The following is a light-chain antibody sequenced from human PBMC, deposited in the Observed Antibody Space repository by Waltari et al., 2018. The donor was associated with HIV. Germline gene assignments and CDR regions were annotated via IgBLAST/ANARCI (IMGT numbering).Light chain of an antibody. V-gene: IGKV3-20*01. CDR2: GAS. J-gene: IGKJ1*01. Sequence: EIVLTQYPGTLSLSPGERATLSCRASQSVSSSYLAWYQQKPGQAPRLLIYGASSRATGIPERFSGSGSGTDFTLTISGLEPEDFAVYYCQQYDTSPWTFGQGTKVEIK. CDR3: QQYDTSPWT. CDR1: QSVSSSY.